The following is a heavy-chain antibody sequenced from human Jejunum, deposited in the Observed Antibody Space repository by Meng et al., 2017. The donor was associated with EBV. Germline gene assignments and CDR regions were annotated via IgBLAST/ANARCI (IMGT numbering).Heavy chain of an antibody. D-gene: IGHD3/OR15-3a*01. CDR2: IRNSGDAL. J-gene: IGHJ4*02. V-gene: IGHV3-11*01. CDR1: GFSFSFHY. CDR3: ARDRVAMSGTRGSYDL. Sequence: QVPLVACGGGLVKPGSSLRLSFGASGFSFSFHYMSWSRQTPGKGLEWLVYIRNSGDALFYADSVEGRFTISRNNANNSLYLQMNSLRAEDTAVYFCARDRVAMSGTRGSYDLWGQGTLVTVSS.